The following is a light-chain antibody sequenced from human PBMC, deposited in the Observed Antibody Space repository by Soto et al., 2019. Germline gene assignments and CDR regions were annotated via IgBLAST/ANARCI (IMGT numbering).Light chain of an antibody. J-gene: IGKJ5*01. V-gene: IGKV3-20*01. CDR2: GAS. CDR1: QSVSSSY. CDR3: QQYGSSPLIP. Sequence: EIVLTQSPGTLSLSPGERATLSCRASQSVSSSYLAWYQQKPGQAPRLLIYGASSRATGIPDRFSGSGSGTDFTLTIRRLEPEDFAVYYCQQYGSSPLIPFGQGTRLEIK.